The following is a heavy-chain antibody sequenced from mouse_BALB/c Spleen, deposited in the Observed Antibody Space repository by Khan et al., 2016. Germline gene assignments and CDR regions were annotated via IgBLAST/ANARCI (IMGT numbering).Heavy chain of an antibody. CDR1: GFTFSGFW. V-gene: IGHV11-2*02. J-gene: IGHJ1*01. Sequence: EVQLLETGGGLVQPGGSRGLSCEGSGFTFSGFWMSWVRQTPGKTLEWIGDINSDGSAINYAPSIQDRFTIFRDNDKNTLYLQMNNVRSEDTATYFCLRWGGWNFDVWGAGTTVTVSS. CDR3: LRWGGWNFDV. CDR2: INSDGSAI.